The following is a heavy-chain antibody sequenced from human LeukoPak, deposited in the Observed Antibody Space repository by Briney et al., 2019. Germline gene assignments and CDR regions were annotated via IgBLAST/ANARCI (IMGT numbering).Heavy chain of an antibody. Sequence: GGSLRLSCAASGFTFSSYVMSWVRQAPGKGLEWVSGISGPGRTTYYADYVKGRFTISRDNSKNTLYLQMNSMRVEETAGYYCTNEWSNAGTTISPPDYWGQGTLVSVSS. J-gene: IGHJ4*02. CDR1: GFTFSSYV. CDR3: TNEWSNAGTTISPPDY. CDR2: ISGPGRTT. V-gene: IGHV3-23*01. D-gene: IGHD1-7*01.